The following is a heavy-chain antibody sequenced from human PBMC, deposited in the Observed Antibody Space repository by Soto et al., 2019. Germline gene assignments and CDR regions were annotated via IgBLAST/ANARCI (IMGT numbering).Heavy chain of an antibody. Sequence: EVQLLESGGSLAQXXGSLTXXXXAXXFXXXXXXXXXXRQTPGKGLEWVSAISGSGETTYYADSVKGRFIIARDNSKNTVYLHMNSLRAEDAAIYYCAKFFVATGGSGGWPWHFDSWGQGALVTVSS. V-gene: IGHV3-23*01. J-gene: IGHJ4*02. D-gene: IGHD6-25*01. CDR3: AKFFVATGGSGGWPWHFDS. CDR1: XFXXXXXX. CDR2: ISGSGETT.